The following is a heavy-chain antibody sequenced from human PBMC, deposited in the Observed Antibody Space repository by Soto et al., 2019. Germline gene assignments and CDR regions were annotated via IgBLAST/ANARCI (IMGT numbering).Heavy chain of an antibody. CDR2: ITGSGTGA. D-gene: IGHD6-13*01. J-gene: IGHJ4*02. CDR1: GFPLSSCL. CDR3: AKGLINGRWYAED. Sequence: EVHLLESGGGFVHPGVSLRLSCGASGFPLSSCLLTWVRQAPGKGLEWVSCITGSGTGAYYADSVKGRFTISRDNSKNMVYLQMNNLRAEDTGVYYCAKGLINGRWYAEDWGQGTLVTVS. V-gene: IGHV3-23*01.